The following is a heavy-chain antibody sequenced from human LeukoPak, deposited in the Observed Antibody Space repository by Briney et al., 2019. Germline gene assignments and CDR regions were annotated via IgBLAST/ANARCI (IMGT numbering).Heavy chain of an antibody. Sequence: PSETLSLTCTVSGVSLTGYYWSWIRQPPGKGLEWIGYIYYSGSTNYNPSLKSRVTISVDTSKNQFSLKLSSVTAADTAVYYCAARGSSDAFDIWGQGTMVTVSS. V-gene: IGHV4-59*01. D-gene: IGHD1-26*01. J-gene: IGHJ3*02. CDR1: GVSLTGYY. CDR2: IYYSGST. CDR3: AARGSSDAFDI.